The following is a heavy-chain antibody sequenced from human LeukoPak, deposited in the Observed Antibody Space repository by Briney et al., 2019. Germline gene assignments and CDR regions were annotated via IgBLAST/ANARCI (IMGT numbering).Heavy chain of an antibody. J-gene: IGHJ4*02. CDR1: GFTFSSYA. CDR2: ISGSGGGT. V-gene: IGHV3-23*01. CDR3: AKVDYYGSGSYYNY. Sequence: GGSLRLSCAASGFTFSSYAMSWVRQAPGKGLEWVSAISGSGGGTYYADSVKGRFTISRDNSKNTLYLQMNSLRAEDTAVYYCAKVDYYGSGSYYNYWGQGTLVTVSS. D-gene: IGHD3-10*01.